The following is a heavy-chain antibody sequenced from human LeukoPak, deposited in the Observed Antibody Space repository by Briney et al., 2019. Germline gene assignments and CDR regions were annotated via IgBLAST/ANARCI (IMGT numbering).Heavy chain of an antibody. Sequence: ASVKVSCKASGYTFTSYVMSWVRQAPGQGPEWMGWINPNTGGTNYAQKFQGRVTMTGDTSISTAYMELSRLSSDDTAVYYCAGRPDTAVVPIFDYWGQGTLVTVSS. CDR3: AGRPDTAVVPIFDY. J-gene: IGHJ4*02. CDR2: INPNTGGT. CDR1: GYTFTSYV. V-gene: IGHV1-2*02. D-gene: IGHD5-18*01.